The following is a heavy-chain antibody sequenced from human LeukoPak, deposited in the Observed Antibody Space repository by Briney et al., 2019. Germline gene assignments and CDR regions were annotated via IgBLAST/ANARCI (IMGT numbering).Heavy chain of an antibody. D-gene: IGHD2-21*02. V-gene: IGHV5-51*01. J-gene: IGHJ4*02. CDR3: ARAYCGGDCLRSDFDY. CDR1: GYSFSTYW. CDR2: IYPADSDT. Sequence: GESLKISCKGSGYSFSTYWIGWVRQMPGKGLEWMGIIYPADSDTKYSPSFQGQVTISADKSINTAYLQWSSLKASDTAMYYCARAYCGGDCLRSDFDYWGQGTLVTVSS.